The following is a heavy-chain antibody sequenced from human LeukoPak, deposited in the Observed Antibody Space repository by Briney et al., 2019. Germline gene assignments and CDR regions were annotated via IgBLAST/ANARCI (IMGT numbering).Heavy chain of an antibody. CDR3: ARGGGIAVAASRYYFDY. CDR2: INHSGST. V-gene: IGHV4-34*01. D-gene: IGHD6-19*01. CDR1: GGSFSGYY. J-gene: IGHJ4*02. Sequence: SETLSLTSAVYGGSFSGYYWSWIRQPPGKGLEWIGEINHSGSTNYNPSLKSRVTISVDTSKNQFSLKLSSVTAADTAVYYCARGGGIAVAASRYYFDYWGQGTLVTVSS.